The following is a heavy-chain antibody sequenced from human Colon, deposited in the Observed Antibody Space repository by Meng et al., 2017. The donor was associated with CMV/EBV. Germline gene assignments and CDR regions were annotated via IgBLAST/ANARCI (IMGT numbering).Heavy chain of an antibody. CDR1: GFTFATSV. V-gene: IGHV3-23*01. D-gene: IGHD6-6*01. Sequence: AASGFTFATSVMSWVRQAPGKGLEWVSTISSRSDTIHYPDSVKGRFTVSRDNFKNTVSLQLTSLRAEDTAIYYCARHNSSFYAPYDFWGQGTLVTVSS. CDR2: ISSRSDTI. CDR3: ARHNSSFYAPYDF. J-gene: IGHJ4*02.